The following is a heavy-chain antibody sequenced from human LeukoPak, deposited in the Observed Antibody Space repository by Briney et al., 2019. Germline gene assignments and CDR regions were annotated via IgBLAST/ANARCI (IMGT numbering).Heavy chain of an antibody. Sequence: SETLSLTCTVSGGSISNYHWSWLRQPAGKGLEWIGRIYTSGSTNYIPSLKSRVTMSVDTSKNQFSLKLSSVTAADTAVYYCARGIVVLVAATRDYYYYMDVWGKGTTVTVS. V-gene: IGHV4-4*07. CDR3: ARGIVVLVAATRDYYYYMDV. J-gene: IGHJ6*03. CDR1: GGSISNYH. D-gene: IGHD2-15*01. CDR2: IYTSGST.